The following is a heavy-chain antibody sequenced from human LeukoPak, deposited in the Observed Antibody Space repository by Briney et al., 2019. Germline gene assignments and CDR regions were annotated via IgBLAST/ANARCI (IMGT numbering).Heavy chain of an antibody. D-gene: IGHD3-9*01. CDR3: AKDRGYDILTGQNWFDP. V-gene: IGHV3-23*01. CDR2: ISGSGGST. Sequence: GGSLRLSCAASGFTFSSYAMSWARQAPGKGLEWVSAISGSGGSTYYADSVKGRFTISRDNSKNTLYLQMNSLRAEDTAVYYCAKDRGYDILTGQNWFDPWGQGTLVTVSS. CDR1: GFTFSSYA. J-gene: IGHJ5*02.